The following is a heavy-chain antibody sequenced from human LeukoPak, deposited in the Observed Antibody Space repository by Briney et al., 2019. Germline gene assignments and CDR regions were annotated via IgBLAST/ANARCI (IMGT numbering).Heavy chain of an antibody. D-gene: IGHD3-10*01. J-gene: IGHJ5*02. CDR3: ARLVIP. CDR2: VSHSGIT. Sequence: SETLSLTCTVSGFSISSDYYWGWIRQPPGKGLEWIGSVSHSGITYYNSPLSSRVSIAVDTSKNQFSLKVNSVTAADTAVYYCARLVIPWGQGILVTVSS. CDR1: GFSISSDYY. V-gene: IGHV4-38-2*02.